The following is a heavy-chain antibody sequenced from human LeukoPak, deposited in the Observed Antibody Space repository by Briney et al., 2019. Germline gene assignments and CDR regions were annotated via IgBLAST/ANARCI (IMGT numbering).Heavy chain of an antibody. V-gene: IGHV3-48*04. D-gene: IGHD5-24*01. J-gene: IGHJ4*02. Sequence: GGSLRLSCAASGFIFSSYSMSWVRQAPGKGLEWVSFINGPSDTIYYADSVKGRFSISRDNAKHSVYLQMSSLRAEDTAVYYCTTYGRDGYRGYFWGQGALVTASS. CDR3: TTYGRDGYRGYF. CDR1: GFIFSSYS. CDR2: INGPSDTI.